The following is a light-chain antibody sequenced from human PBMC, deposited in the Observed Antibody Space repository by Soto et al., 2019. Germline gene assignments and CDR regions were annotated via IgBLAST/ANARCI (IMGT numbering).Light chain of an antibody. CDR3: QQYNNWPRT. CDR2: GAS. CDR1: QSVSSN. V-gene: IGKV3-15*01. J-gene: IGKJ1*01. Sequence: EMVMTQSAANVSVSRGERATLSYRASQSVSSNLAWYQQKPGQAPRLLIYGASTRATGIPARFSGSGSGTESTLTISSLQSEDFAVYYCQQYNNWPRTFGQGTKVDIK.